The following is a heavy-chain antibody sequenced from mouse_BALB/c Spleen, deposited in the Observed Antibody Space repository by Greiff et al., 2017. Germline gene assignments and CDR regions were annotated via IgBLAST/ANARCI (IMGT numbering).Heavy chain of an antibody. CDR2: ISSGGSYT. Sequence: DVMLVESGGGLVKPGGSLKLSCAASGFTFSSYTMSWVRQTPEKRLEWVATISSGGSYTYYPDSVKGRFTISRDNAKNTLYLQMSSLKSEDTAMYYCTRMEDAMDYWGQGTSVTVSS. V-gene: IGHV5-6-4*01. CDR3: TRMEDAMDY. CDR1: GFTFSSYT. J-gene: IGHJ4*01.